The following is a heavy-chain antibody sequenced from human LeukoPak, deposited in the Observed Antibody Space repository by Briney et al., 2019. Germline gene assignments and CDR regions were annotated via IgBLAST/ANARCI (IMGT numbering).Heavy chain of an antibody. CDR2: IYYSGST. V-gene: IGHV4-59*01. J-gene: IGHJ4*02. CDR3: ARGKGYFDY. Sequence: AETLSLTCTVSVVSISSYYWSWIRQSPGKGLECIGYIYYSGSTNYNPSLKSRVTMTVDTSKNQFSLKLTSVTAADTAVYYCARGKGYFDYWGQGALVTVSS. CDR1: VVSISSYY. D-gene: IGHD3-16*01.